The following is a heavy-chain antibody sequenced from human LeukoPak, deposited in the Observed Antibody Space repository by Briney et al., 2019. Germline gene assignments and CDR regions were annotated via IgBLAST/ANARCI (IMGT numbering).Heavy chain of an antibody. J-gene: IGHJ4*02. CDR1: GGSFTDYV. V-gene: IGHV1-69*06. D-gene: IGHD6-13*01. Sequence: ASVKVSCKASGGSFTDYVMSWARQAPGQGLEWMGGIIPLFETAKYEQKFQGRVTITADKSTSTAYMELSSLRSEDTAVYYCARDEGIAAAGSIDYWGQGTLVTVSS. CDR3: ARDEGIAAAGSIDY. CDR2: IIPLFETA.